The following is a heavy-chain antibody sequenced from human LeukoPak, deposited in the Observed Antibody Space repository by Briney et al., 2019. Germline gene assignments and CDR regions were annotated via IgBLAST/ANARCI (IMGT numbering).Heavy chain of an antibody. J-gene: IGHJ3*02. CDR2: IYYSGST. D-gene: IGHD3-3*01. CDR1: SGSISSGEYY. CDR3: ARLFGVDVDGDARDAFDI. V-gene: IGHV4-30-4*08. Sequence: SETLSLTCTVSSGSISSGEYYWSWIRQPPGKGLEWIGYIYYSGSTYYNPSLKSRVTISVDTSKNQFSLKLSSVTAADTAVCYCARLFGVDVDGDARDAFDIWGQGTMVTVSS.